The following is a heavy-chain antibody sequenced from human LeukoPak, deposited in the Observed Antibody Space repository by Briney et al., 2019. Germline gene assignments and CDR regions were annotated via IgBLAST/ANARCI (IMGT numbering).Heavy chain of an antibody. V-gene: IGHV3-21*01. J-gene: IGHJ4*02. CDR3: ARDRRLYYYGSGIKTT. D-gene: IGHD3-10*01. CDR2: ISSSSSYI. Sequence: GESLRLSCAASGFTFSSYSMNWVRQAPGKGLEWVSSISSSSSYIYYADSVKGRFTISRDNAKNSLYLQMNSLRAEDTAVYYCARDRRLYYYGSGIKTTWGQGTLVTVSS. CDR1: GFTFSSYS.